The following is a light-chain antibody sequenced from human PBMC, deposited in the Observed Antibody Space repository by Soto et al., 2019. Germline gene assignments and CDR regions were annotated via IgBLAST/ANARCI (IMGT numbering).Light chain of an antibody. CDR1: QGIRND. CDR2: AAS. J-gene: IGKJ5*01. CDR3: QQYNAA. V-gene: IGKV1-17*01. Sequence: DIQMTQSPSSLSASVGDRVTITCRASQGIRNDLGWYQQKPGKXPKRLIYAASSLQSGVPSMFNGTGSGTQFPLTISSLQPDDFATYYCQQYNAAFGQGTRLEIK.